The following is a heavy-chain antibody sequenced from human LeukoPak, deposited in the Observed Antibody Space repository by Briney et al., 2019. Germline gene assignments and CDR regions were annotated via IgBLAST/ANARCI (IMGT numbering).Heavy chain of an antibody. D-gene: IGHD4-23*01. CDR1: GYSFTSYW. CDR3: ARRVVNNRNWYFNL. J-gene: IGHJ2*01. V-gene: IGHV5-51*01. CDR2: IYPGDSDT. Sequence: GESLKISCKGSGYSFTSYWIAWVRQMPGKGLEWMGIIYPGDSDTRYSPSFQGQVTISADKFISTAYLQWSSLKASDTAMYYCARRVVNNRNWYFNLWGRGTLVTVSS.